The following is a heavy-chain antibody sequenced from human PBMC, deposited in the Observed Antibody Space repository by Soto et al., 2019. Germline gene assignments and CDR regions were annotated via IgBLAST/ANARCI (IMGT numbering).Heavy chain of an antibody. J-gene: IGHJ4*02. CDR1: GGSFGKSA. D-gene: IGHD3-3*01. CDR2: FIPVYRTL. CDR3: ATGVIWIGYFTVDS. Sequence: SVKVSCKASGGSFGKSAINWVRQTPGQGLEWLGGFIPVYRTLNYAQKFQGRVTITADESTGTAYMTLSSLASDDTAVYYCATGVIWIGYFTVDSWGQGTRVTV. V-gene: IGHV1-69*13.